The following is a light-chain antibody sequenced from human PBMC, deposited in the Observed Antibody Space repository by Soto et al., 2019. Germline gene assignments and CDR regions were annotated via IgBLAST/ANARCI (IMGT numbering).Light chain of an antibody. J-gene: IGKJ5*01. CDR1: QTINKW. CDR2: ATS. V-gene: IGKV1D-16*01. Sequence: DIQMTQSPSSLSASVGDRVTITCRASQTINKWLAWYQQKPKQAPKSLIYATSVLQSGVPSRCSGSGSGTDFTLTISSLQPEDFATYYCQQYANYPLTFGQGTRLEIK. CDR3: QQYANYPLT.